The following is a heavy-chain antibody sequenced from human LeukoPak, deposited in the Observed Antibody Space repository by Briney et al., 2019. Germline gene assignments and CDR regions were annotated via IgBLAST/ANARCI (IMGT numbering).Heavy chain of an antibody. CDR3: ARGSGIWLQMGGFDN. J-gene: IGHJ4*02. CDR2: ISSSVSTI. V-gene: IGHV3-48*03. Sequence: PGGSLRLSCAVSGFTFSSYEMDWVRKAPGKGLGWVSCISSSVSTIYKAGSLKVRLTISKDNAKNSLYLQMNSLRAEDTAVYYWARGSGIWLQMGGFDNWGQGTLVTVSS. CDR1: GFTFSSYE. D-gene: IGHD5-24*01.